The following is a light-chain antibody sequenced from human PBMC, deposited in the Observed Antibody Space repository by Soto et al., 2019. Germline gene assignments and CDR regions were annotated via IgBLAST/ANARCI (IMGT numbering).Light chain of an antibody. CDR3: QQYNSYPIT. J-gene: IGKJ4*01. Sequence: DIQMTQSPSTLSASVGDRVTITCRASQSISSWLAWYQQKPGKAPKLLIYKASSLESGVPSRFSGSGSGTEFHLTISSLQPDDFATYYCQQYNSYPITFGGGTKVEIK. CDR1: QSISSW. CDR2: KAS. V-gene: IGKV1-5*03.